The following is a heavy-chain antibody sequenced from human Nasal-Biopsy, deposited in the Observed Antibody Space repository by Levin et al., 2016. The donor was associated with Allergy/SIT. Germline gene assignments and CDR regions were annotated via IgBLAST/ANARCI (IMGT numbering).Heavy chain of an antibody. V-gene: IGHV3-48*02. CDR1: GFTINTYS. J-gene: IGHJ3*02. CDR2: IGKTGINT. CDR3: AVPHYYYDRSMTYGVGAFYI. D-gene: IGHD3-22*01. Sequence: GGSLRLSCEASGFTINTYSMDWVRQAPGKGLEWVSYIGKTGINTYYADSVKGRFTISRDNAKNSVYLQMSSLRDEDAAIYYCAVPHYYYDRSMTYGVGAFYIWGQGTMVTVSS.